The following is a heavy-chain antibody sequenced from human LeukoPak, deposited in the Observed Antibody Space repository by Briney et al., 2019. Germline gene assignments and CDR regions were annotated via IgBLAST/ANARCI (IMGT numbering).Heavy chain of an antibody. CDR1: GFTFSSYA. Sequence: GGSLRLSCAASGFTFSSYAMSWVRQAPGRGLEWVSAISGSGGSTYYADSVKGRFTISRDNSKNTLYLQMNSLRAEDTAVYYCAKGETTYYDYVWGSYVYDYWGQGTLVTVSS. D-gene: IGHD3-16*01. CDR2: ISGSGGST. CDR3: AKGETTYYDYVWGSYVYDY. V-gene: IGHV3-23*01. J-gene: IGHJ4*02.